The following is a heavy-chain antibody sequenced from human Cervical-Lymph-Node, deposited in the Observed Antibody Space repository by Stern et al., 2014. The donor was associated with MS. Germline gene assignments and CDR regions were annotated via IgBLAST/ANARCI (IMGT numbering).Heavy chain of an antibody. V-gene: IGHV1-46*01. J-gene: IGHJ3*02. D-gene: IGHD5-24*01. CDR3: ARGMATINDAFDI. CDR2: ISPSGGST. Sequence: QVQLVESGAEVKKPGASVKVSCKASGYTFTSYYMHWVRQAPGQGLEWLRIISPSGGSTSYAQKFQGRVTMTRDTSTSTVYMELSSLRSEDTAVYYCARGMATINDAFDIWGQGTMVTVSS. CDR1: GYTFTSYY.